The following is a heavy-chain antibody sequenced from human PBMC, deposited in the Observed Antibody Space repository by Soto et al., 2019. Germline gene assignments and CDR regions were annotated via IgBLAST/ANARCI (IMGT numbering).Heavy chain of an antibody. D-gene: IGHD6-19*01. CDR2: IWYDGSNK. Sequence: PGGSLRLSCAASGFTFSSYGMHWVRQAPGKGLEWVAVIWYDGSNKYYADSVKGRITISRDNSKNTLYLQMNSLRAEDTAVYYCARVHSSGWYYYYYGMDVWGQGTTVTVSS. V-gene: IGHV3-33*01. J-gene: IGHJ6*02. CDR3: ARVHSSGWYYYYYGMDV. CDR1: GFTFSSYG.